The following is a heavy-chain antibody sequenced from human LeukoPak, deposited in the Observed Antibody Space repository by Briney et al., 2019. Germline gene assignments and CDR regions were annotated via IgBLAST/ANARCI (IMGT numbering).Heavy chain of an antibody. V-gene: IGHV4-4*07. CDR2: IYSSGST. CDR1: GVSISSYF. Sequence: PSETLSLTCTVSGVSISSYFWSWVRQPAGKGLEWIGRIYSSGSTKYNPSLQSRVTMSLDTSKKQLSLNLGSVTAADTAVSYCARAGSSGGLCDYWGQGILVTVSS. D-gene: IGHD6-19*01. CDR3: ARAGSSGGLCDY. J-gene: IGHJ4*02.